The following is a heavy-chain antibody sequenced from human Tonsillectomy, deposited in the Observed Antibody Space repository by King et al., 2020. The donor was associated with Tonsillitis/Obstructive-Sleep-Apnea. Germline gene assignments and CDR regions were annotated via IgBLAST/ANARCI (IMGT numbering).Heavy chain of an antibody. CDR2: ISYEGSNK. CDR1: GFTFSSYG. D-gene: IGHD2-15*01. J-gene: IGHJ3*02. CDR3: AKDQSGGTALGDAFDI. V-gene: IGHV3-30*18. Sequence: VQLVESGGGVVQPGRSLRLSCAASGFTFSSYGMHWVRQAPGTGLGWVAVISYEGSNKYYADSVKGRFTNSRDNSKNTLYLQMNSLRAEDTAVYYCAKDQSGGTALGDAFDIWGQGTMVTVSS.